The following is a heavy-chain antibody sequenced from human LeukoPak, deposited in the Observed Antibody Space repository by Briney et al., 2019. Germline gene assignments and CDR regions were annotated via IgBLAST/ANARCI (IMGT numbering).Heavy chain of an antibody. J-gene: IGHJ4*02. Sequence: SGGSLRLSCAASGFTFSSYGMHWVRQAPGKGLEWVAFIRYDGSNKYYADSVKGRFTIFRDNSKNTLYLQMNSLRAEDTAVYYCAKEPYDYVWGSYRFDYWGQGTLVTVSS. CDR3: AKEPYDYVWGSYRFDY. V-gene: IGHV3-30*02. CDR1: GFTFSSYG. D-gene: IGHD3-16*02. CDR2: IRYDGSNK.